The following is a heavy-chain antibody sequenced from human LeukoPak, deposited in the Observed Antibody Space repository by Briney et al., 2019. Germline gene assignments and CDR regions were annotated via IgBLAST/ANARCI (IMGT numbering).Heavy chain of an antibody. V-gene: IGHV3-11*01. J-gene: IGHJ6*03. CDR3: ARGRESLFYYYYMDV. CDR1: GFTFSDYY. Sequence: GGSLRLSCAASGFTFSDYYMSWIRQAPGKGLEWVSYISSSGSTIYYADSVKGRFTISRDNAKNSLYLQMNSLRAEDTAVYYCARGRESLFYYYYMDVWGKGTTVTISS. CDR2: ISSSGSTI. D-gene: IGHD1-26*01.